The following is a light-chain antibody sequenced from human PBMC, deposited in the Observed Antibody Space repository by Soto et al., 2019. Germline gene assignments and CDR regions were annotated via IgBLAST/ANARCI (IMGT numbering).Light chain of an antibody. CDR2: EVT. V-gene: IGLV2-14*01. CDR3: SSYRGSSHVV. CDR1: SSDVGGYNF. J-gene: IGLJ2*01. Sequence: QSALTQPASVSGSPGQSVTISCAGTSSDVGGYNFVSWYQHHPGKAPKLVIYEVTNRPSGVSTRFSASKSGNTASLTISGLQAEDEADYYCSSYRGSSHVVFGGGTKL.